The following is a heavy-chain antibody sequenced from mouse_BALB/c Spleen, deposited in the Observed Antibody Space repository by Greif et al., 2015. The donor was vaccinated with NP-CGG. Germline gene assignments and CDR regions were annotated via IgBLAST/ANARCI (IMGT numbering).Heavy chain of an antibody. CDR3: ADYGYGGPWFAY. Sequence: EVQGVESGAELVKPGASVKLSCTASGFNIKDTYMHWVKQRPEQGLEWIGRIDPANGNTKYDPKFQGKATITADTSPNTAYLQLSSLTSEDTAVYYCADYGYGGPWFAYWGQGTLVTVSA. V-gene: IGHV14-3*02. D-gene: IGHD1-2*01. CDR2: IDPANGNT. J-gene: IGHJ3*01. CDR1: GFNIKDTY.